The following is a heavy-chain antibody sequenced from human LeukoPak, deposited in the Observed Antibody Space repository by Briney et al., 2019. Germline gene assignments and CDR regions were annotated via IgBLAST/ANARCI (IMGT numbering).Heavy chain of an antibody. CDR2: ISGSGGST. D-gene: IGHD1-26*01. CDR3: AKGRGSYSYYFDY. CDR1: GFTFSSYA. Sequence: GGSLRLSCAASGFTFSSYAMSWVRQAPGKGLEWVSAISGSGGSTYYADSVKGRFTISRDSSKNTLYLQMNSLRAEDTAVYYCAKGRGSYSYYFDYWGQGTLVTVSS. J-gene: IGHJ4*02. V-gene: IGHV3-23*01.